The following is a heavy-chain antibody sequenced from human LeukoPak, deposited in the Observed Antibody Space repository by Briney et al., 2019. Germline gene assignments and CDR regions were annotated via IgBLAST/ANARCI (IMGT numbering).Heavy chain of an antibody. Sequence: PGGSLRLSCAASGFTLSNYEMNWVRQAPGKGLEWVSYISSSGDRIYYADSVKGRFTISRDNAKNSLHLQMNSLRAEDAAVYYCARRGNHDKYYYYYYYMDVWGKGTTVTVSS. CDR1: GFTLSNYE. CDR2: ISSSGDRI. CDR3: ARRGNHDKYYYYYYYMDV. J-gene: IGHJ6*03. D-gene: IGHD1-14*01. V-gene: IGHV3-48*03.